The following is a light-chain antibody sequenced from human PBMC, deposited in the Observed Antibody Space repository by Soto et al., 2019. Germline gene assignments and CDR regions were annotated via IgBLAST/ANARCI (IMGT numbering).Light chain of an antibody. CDR2: DAS. V-gene: IGKV3-15*01. J-gene: IGKJ1*01. Sequence: EIVMTQSPATLSVFPGERATLSCRASQSVSSNLAWYQQKPGQAPRLLIYDASTRATGIPARFSGSGSGTEFTLTISSLQSEDLAVYYCQQYNKWPPWTFGQGTKVEIK. CDR1: QSVSSN. CDR3: QQYNKWPPWT.